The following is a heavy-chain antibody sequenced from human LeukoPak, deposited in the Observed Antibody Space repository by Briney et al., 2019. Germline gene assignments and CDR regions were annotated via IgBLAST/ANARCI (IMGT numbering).Heavy chain of an antibody. D-gene: IGHD4-17*01. Sequence: QPGGSLRLSCAASGFTFSSYWMSWVRQAPGEGLEWVANIEEHGSQKYYVGSVKGRFTISRDNAKNSVYLQMNSLRAEDTAVYYCARVGRVTTPRYSDYWGQGTLVTVSS. J-gene: IGHJ4*02. V-gene: IGHV3-7*01. CDR3: ARVGRVTTPRYSDY. CDR1: GFTFSSYW. CDR2: IEEHGSQK.